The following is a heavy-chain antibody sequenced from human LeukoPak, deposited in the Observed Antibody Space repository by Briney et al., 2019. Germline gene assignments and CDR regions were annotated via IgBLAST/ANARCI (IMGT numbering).Heavy chain of an antibody. CDR1: GFTFSSYE. Sequence: SGGSLRLSCAASGFTFSSYEVNWVRQAPGKGLEWVSYISSSGGTIYYADTVKGRFTISRDNAKNSLYLQMNSLRAEDTAVYYCARVDIYWFDPWGQGTLVTVSS. D-gene: IGHD3-3*02. J-gene: IGHJ5*02. CDR3: ARVDIYWFDP. CDR2: ISSSGGTI. V-gene: IGHV3-48*03.